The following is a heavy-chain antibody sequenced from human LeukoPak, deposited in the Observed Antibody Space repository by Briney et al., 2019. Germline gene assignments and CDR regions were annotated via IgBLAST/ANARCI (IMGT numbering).Heavy chain of an antibody. D-gene: IGHD3-3*01. Sequence: PGGSLRLSCAASGFTFSSYSMNWVRQAPGKWLEWVSYVSSSSSTIYYADSVKGRFTISRDNAKNSLYLQMNSLRAEDTAVYYCARGPPYYDFWSGSPWFDPWGQGTLVTVSS. V-gene: IGHV3-48*01. J-gene: IGHJ5*02. CDR1: GFTFSSYS. CDR2: VSSSSSTI. CDR3: ARGPPYYDFWSGSPWFDP.